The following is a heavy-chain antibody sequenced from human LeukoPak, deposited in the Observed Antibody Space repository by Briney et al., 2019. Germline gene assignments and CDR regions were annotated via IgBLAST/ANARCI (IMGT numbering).Heavy chain of an antibody. CDR2: IYYGGST. CDR3: ASAMGSTLPNAADFFDY. J-gene: IGHJ4*02. CDR1: GDSISSSSYS. D-gene: IGHD5/OR15-5a*01. V-gene: IGHV4-39*07. Sequence: PSETLSLTCTVSGDSISSSSYSWGWIRQPPGKGLEWIGSIYYGGSTYYNPSLKSRVTISIDTSKNQFSLKLSSVTAADTAVYYCASAMGSTLPNAADFFDYWGQGTLVTVPS.